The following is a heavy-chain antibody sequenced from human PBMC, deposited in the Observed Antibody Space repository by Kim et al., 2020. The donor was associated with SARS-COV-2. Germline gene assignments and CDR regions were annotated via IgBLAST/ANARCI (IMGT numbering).Heavy chain of an antibody. CDR1: GYSFTSYW. CDR2: IDPSDSST. D-gene: IGHD1-20*01. V-gene: IGHV5-10-1*01. J-gene: IGHJ6*02. Sequence: GESLKISCKGSGYSFTSYWISWVRQMPGKGLEWMGRIDPSDSSTNYSPSFQGHVTISADKSISTAYLQWSSLKASDTAMYYCARLKEAVFGYYGMDVWGQGTTVTVSS. CDR3: ARLKEAVFGYYGMDV.